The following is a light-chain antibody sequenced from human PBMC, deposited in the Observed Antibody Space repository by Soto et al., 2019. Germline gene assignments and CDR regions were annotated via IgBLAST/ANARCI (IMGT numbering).Light chain of an antibody. CDR3: QQYDTSTWT. CDR2: DAS. CDR1: QSVSSKY. J-gene: IGKJ1*01. Sequence: IVSTDSPGTVSLSPGERATLSCGVSQSVSSKYLAWYQQKPGQAPRLLMYDASSRATGIPDRFSGSGPGTDCTLTISSLKNDDVATYYCQQYDTSTWTFGQGTKVDIK. V-gene: IGKV3-20*01.